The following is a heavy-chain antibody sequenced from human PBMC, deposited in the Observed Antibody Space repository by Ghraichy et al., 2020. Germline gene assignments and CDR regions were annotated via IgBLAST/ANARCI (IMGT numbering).Heavy chain of an antibody. CDR3: AHRPPYSSSWDVEVVAFDI. CDR2: IYWDDDK. CDR1: GFSLSTSGVG. V-gene: IGHV2-5*02. D-gene: IGHD6-13*01. J-gene: IGHJ3*02. Sequence: SGPTLVKPTQTLTLTCTFSGFSLSTSGVGVGWIRQPPGKALEWLALIYWDDDKRYSPSLKSRLTITKDTSKNQVVLTMTNMDPVDTATYYCAHRPPYSSSWDVEVVAFDIWGQGTMVTVSS.